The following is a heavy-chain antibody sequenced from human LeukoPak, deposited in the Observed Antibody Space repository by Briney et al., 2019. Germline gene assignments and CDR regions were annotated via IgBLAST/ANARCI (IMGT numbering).Heavy chain of an antibody. CDR3: SGGSGWLTDY. CDR1: GFSISTYW. CDR2: IKQDGSET. Sequence: PGGSLRLSCAAAGFSISTYWMNWVRQAPGKGLEWVATIKQDGSETLYVDFVKGRFTIPRDNAKNSLYLQMNSLRAEDTAVYYCSGGSGWLTDYWGQGTLVTVSS. V-gene: IGHV3-7*04. D-gene: IGHD6-19*01. J-gene: IGHJ4*02.